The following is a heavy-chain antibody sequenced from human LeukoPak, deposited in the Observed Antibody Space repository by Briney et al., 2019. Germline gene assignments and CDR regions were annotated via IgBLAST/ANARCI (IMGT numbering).Heavy chain of an antibody. V-gene: IGHV4-39*06. CDR1: AGSISSSSYY. CDR3: ARSVLYYYDCSARGAFDI. Sequence: SETLSLTCTVSAGSISSSSYYWGCIRQPPGKGLKLIGSIYYRGSTYNNPSLKSRVTTSVETSKNQFPRKLRSVTTAETAVSFWARSVLYYYDCSARGAFDIWGQGTMVTVSS. D-gene: IGHD3-22*01. J-gene: IGHJ3*02. CDR2: IYYRGST.